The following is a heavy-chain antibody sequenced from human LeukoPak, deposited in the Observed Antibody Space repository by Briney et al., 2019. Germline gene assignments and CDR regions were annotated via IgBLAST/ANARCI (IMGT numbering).Heavy chain of an antibody. CDR3: ARDLGGIWNI. CDR2: ISGSGHTT. Sequence: GGSLRLSCAASGFTFNNFAMTWVRQAPGKGLEWVSGISGSGHTTNYADSVKGRFTISRDNSKNTLYLQMNSLRAEDTAVYYYARDLGGIWNIWGQGTMVTVSS. V-gene: IGHV3-23*01. J-gene: IGHJ3*02. CDR1: GFTFNNFA. D-gene: IGHD1-26*01.